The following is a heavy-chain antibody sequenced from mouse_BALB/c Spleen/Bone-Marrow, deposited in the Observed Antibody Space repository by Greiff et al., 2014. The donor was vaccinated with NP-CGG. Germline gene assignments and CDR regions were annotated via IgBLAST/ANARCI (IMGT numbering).Heavy chain of an antibody. CDR1: GFTFTDYY. CDR3: ARDINDNYNWYFDV. Sequence: EVHLVESGGGLVQPGGSLRLSCATSGFTFTDYYMSWVRQPPGKALEWLGFIRNKANGYTTEYSASVKGRFTISRDNSQSILYLKMNTLRAEDSATYFCARDINDNYNWYFDVWGAGTTVTVSS. CDR2: IRNKANGYTT. V-gene: IGHV7-3*02. D-gene: IGHD2-1*01. J-gene: IGHJ1*01.